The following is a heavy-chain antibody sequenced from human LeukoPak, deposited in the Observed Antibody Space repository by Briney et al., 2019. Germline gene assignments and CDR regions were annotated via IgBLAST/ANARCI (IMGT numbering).Heavy chain of an antibody. CDR1: GGSISSYY. V-gene: IGHV4-59*01. CDR2: IYYNGST. CDR3: AGGYLSIAVAGTIDY. Sequence: PSETLSLTCTVSGGSISSYYWSWIRQPPGKGLEWIGYIYYNGSTNYNPSLKSRVTISVDTSKNQFSLKLSSVTAADTAVYYCAGGYLSIAVAGTIDYWGQGTLVTVSS. D-gene: IGHD6-19*01. J-gene: IGHJ4*02.